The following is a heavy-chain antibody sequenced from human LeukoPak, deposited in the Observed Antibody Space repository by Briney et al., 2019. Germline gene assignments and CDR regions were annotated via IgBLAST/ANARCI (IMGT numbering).Heavy chain of an antibody. CDR2: IIPIFGTA. D-gene: IGHD3-9*01. CDR1: GGTFSSYA. CDR3: ARDSLPDYDILTGYYVSPPYGMDV. J-gene: IGHJ6*02. Sequence: SVKVSCKASGGTFSSYAISWVRQAPGQGLEWMGGIIPIFGTANYAQKFQGRVTITADESTSTAYMELSSLRSEDTAVYYCARDSLPDYDILTGYYVSPPYGMDVWGQGTTVTVSS. V-gene: IGHV1-69*13.